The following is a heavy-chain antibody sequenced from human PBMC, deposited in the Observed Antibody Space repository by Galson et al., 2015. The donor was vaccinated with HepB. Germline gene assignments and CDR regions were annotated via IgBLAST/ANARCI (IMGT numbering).Heavy chain of an antibody. CDR2: ISSSSNYI. V-gene: IGHV3-21*01. J-gene: IGHJ4*02. Sequence: SLRLSCAASGFTFSSYNMNWVRQAPGKGLEWVSSISSSSNYIYYAESVKGRFTISRDNAKNSLYLQMNSLRAEDTAVYYCARGGEDIVVVPAADPFDYWGQGTLVTVSS. D-gene: IGHD2-2*01. CDR3: ARGGEDIVVVPAADPFDY. CDR1: GFTFSSYN.